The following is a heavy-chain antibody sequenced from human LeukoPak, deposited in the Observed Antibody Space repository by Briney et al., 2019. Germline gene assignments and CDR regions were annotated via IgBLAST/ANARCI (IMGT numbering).Heavy chain of an antibody. CDR1: GFTFSNYA. CDR3: AKFAHGPPYYGMDV. CDR2: LNKEGYQT. Sequence: PGGSLRHSRAASGFTFSNYAMHCVPPAPGEGVEYVAVLNKEGYQTYEPDSVRGRFIISKDNSKNTVDLQMGNLRADDTGVYFCAKFAHGPPYYGMDVWGQGTTVIVSS. J-gene: IGHJ6*02. V-gene: IGHV3-64*02.